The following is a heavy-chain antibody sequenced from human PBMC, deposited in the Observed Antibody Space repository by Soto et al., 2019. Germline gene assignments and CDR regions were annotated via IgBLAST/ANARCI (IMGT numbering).Heavy chain of an antibody. CDR1: GFTFSSYA. Sequence: GGSLRLSCAASGFTFSSYAMSWVRQAPGKGLEWVSAISGSGGSTYYADSVKGRFTISRDNSKNTLYLQMNSLRAEDTAVYYCAKDRSSGYYSGDAFDIWSQGTMVTVSS. V-gene: IGHV3-23*01. CDR2: ISGSGGST. J-gene: IGHJ3*02. CDR3: AKDRSSGYYSGDAFDI. D-gene: IGHD3-22*01.